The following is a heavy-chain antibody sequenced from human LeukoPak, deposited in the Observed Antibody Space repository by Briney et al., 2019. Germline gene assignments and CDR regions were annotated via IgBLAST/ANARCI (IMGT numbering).Heavy chain of an antibody. V-gene: IGHV3-30*02. CDR2: IRYDGSNK. CDR3: AKVARDARPRDYYYYYMDV. J-gene: IGHJ6*03. CDR1: GFTFSSYG. Sequence: PGGSLRLSCAASGFTFSSYGMHWVRQAPGKGLEWVAFIRYDGSNKYYADSVKGRFTISRDNSKNTLYLQMNSLRAEDTAVYYCAKVARDARPRDYYYYYMDVWGKGTTVTVSS.